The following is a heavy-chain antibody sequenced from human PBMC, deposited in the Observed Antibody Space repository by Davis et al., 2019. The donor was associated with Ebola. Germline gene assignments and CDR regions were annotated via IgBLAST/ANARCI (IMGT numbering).Heavy chain of an antibody. CDR1: GFTFSNYG. Sequence: PGGSLRLSCAASGFTFSNYGMHWVRQAPGKGLEWVALIWYDGSNKYYADSVKGRFTISRDNSKNTLYLQMNSLRAEGTAVYYCARDRVGGYSYGYMGYWGQGTLVTVSS. D-gene: IGHD5-18*01. J-gene: IGHJ4*02. CDR2: IWYDGSNK. V-gene: IGHV3-33*01. CDR3: ARDRVGGYSYGYMGY.